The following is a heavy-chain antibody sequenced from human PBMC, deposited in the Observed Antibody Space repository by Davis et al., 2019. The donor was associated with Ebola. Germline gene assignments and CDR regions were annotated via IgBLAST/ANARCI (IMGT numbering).Heavy chain of an antibody. CDR1: GFTFTSFS. V-gene: IGHV3-48*04. Sequence: GGSLRLSCTASGFTFTSFSLNWVRQTPGKGLEWLSYISRSGNTIYYADSVKGRFTISRDNAKNSLYLQMNSLRAEDTAVYYCARVVWDSGYDRRIDYWGQGTLVTVSS. CDR3: ARVVWDSGYDRRIDY. CDR2: ISRSGNTI. D-gene: IGHD5-12*01. J-gene: IGHJ4*02.